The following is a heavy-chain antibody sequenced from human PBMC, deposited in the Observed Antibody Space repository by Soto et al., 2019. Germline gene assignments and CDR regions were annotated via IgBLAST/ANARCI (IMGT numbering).Heavy chain of an antibody. J-gene: IGHJ4*02. CDR3: ARHKDTSSRYLLPDF. D-gene: IGHD6-13*01. V-gene: IGHV4-39*01. Sequence: PSETLSLTCTVSGGSITSRSYYWGWIRQPPGKGLEWIGSIYCSGNAYYNPSLKSRVAVSVDMSKNQFSLKVTSVTATDTAVYYCARHKDTSSRYLLPDFWGQGTLVTVSS. CDR1: GGSITSRSYY. CDR2: IYCSGNA.